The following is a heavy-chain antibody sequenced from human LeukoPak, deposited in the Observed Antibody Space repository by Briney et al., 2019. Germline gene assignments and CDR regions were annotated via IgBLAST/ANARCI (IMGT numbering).Heavy chain of an antibody. V-gene: IGHV1-69*13. CDR1: GGTFSSYA. CDR3: ARDLGLKWELLGGAFDI. CDR2: IIPIFGTA. D-gene: IGHD1-26*01. J-gene: IGHJ3*02. Sequence: SVEVSCKASGGTFSSYAISWVRQAPGQGLEWMGGIIPIFGTANYAQKFQGRVTITADESTSTAYMELSSLRSDDTAVYYCARDLGLKWELLGGAFDIWGQGTMVTVSS.